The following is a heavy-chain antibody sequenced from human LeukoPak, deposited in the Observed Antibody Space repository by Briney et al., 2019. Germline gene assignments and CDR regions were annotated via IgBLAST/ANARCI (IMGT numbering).Heavy chain of an antibody. D-gene: IGHD3-16*01. CDR2: IYSGGST. J-gene: IGHJ3*02. CDR3: ARLRALCAFDI. V-gene: IGHV3-66*01. Sequence: PGGSLRLSCAASGFTFSSYAMSWVRQAPGKELEWVSVIYSGGSTYYADSVKGRFTISRDNSKNTLYLQMNSLRAEDTAVYYCARLRALCAFDIWGQGSMVTVSS. CDR1: GFTFSSYA.